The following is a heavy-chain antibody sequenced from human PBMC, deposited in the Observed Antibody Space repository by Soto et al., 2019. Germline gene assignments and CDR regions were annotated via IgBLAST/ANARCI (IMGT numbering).Heavy chain of an antibody. V-gene: IGHV3-23*01. CDR1: GFTFRSSD. CDR2: FSATDGDP. CDR3: AKDSDRDYFQN. Sequence: GGSLRLSCAGSGFTFRSSDMSWVRQTPEKGLEWVSGFSATDGDPYYADPVKGRFTISRDISGNTLYLQMDSLRVEDTAVYYCAKDSDRDYFQNWGQGTQVTVSS. J-gene: IGHJ1*01.